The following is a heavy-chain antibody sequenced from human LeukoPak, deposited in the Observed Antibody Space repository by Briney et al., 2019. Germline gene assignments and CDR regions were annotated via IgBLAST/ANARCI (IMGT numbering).Heavy chain of an antibody. CDR3: AKDRDYIMGIVDY. V-gene: IGHV3-33*06. Sequence: GGSLRLSCAASGFTFSRNGMHWVRQAPGKGLEWVAVIWYDGSNEYYADSVKGRFTVSRDNSKNTMYLQMNSLRAEDTAVYYCAKDRDYIMGIVDYWGQGTLVTASS. D-gene: IGHD4/OR15-4a*01. CDR1: GFTFSRNG. J-gene: IGHJ4*02. CDR2: IWYDGSNE.